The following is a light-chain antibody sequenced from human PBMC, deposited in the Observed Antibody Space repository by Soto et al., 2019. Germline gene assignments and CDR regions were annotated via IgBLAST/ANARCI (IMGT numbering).Light chain of an antibody. CDR3: QQYGSSPPIT. J-gene: IGKJ5*01. V-gene: IGKV3-20*01. CDR1: QSVNSNY. CDR2: GTS. Sequence: EVVLTQSPGTLSLSPVERATLSCRASQSVNSNYLAWYQQKPGQAPRLLIYGTSSRATGIPDRFSGSGSGTDFTLTISRLEPEDFAVYYCQQYGSSPPITFGQGTRLEIK.